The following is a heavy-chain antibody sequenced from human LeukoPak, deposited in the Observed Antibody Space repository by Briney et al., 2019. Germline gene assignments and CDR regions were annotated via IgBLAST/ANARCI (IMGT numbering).Heavy chain of an antibody. CDR3: ARDTRSPRSGSSDY. J-gene: IGHJ4*02. V-gene: IGHV3-23*01. CDR1: GITLSNYG. D-gene: IGHD3-3*01. CDR2: ISDSGGST. Sequence: GGSLRLSCAVSGITLSNYGMSWVRQAPGKGLEWVTGISDSGGSTNYADSVKGRFTISRDNPKNTLYLQMNSLRAEDTAVYYCARDTRSPRSGSSDYWGQGTLVTVSS.